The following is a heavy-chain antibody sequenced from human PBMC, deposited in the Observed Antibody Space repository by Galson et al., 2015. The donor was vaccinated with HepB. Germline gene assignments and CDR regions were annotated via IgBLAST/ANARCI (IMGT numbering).Heavy chain of an antibody. V-gene: IGHV1-3*01. CDR2: INAGNGNT. Sequence: SVKVSCKASGYTFTSYAMHWVRQAPGRRLEWMGWINAGNGNTKYSQKFQGRVTITRDTSASTAYMELSSLRSEDTAVYYCARYFLELDGMDVWGQGTTVTVSS. CDR3: ARYFLELDGMDV. D-gene: IGHD1-26*01. CDR1: GYTFTSYA. J-gene: IGHJ6*02.